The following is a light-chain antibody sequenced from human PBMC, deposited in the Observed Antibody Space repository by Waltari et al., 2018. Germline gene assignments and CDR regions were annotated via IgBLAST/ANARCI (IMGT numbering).Light chain of an antibody. CDR2: AAS. J-gene: IGKJ3*01. Sequence: IQLTQSPSFLSASVGDRVTITCRASKDISSHLAWYQQKPGKAPKPLIYAASTLQSGVPSRFSGSGSGTEFTLTISSLQPEDFATYYCHQLNSYRAFGPGAKAEIK. CDR3: HQLNSYRA. V-gene: IGKV1-9*01. CDR1: KDISSH.